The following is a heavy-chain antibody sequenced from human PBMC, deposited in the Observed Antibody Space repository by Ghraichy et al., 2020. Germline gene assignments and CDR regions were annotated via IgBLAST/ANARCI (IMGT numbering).Heavy chain of an antibody. Sequence: ASVKVSCKASGYTFTSYAMHWVRQAPGQRLEWMGWINAGNGNTKYSQKFQGRVTITRDTSASTAYMELSSLRSEDTAVYYCARDLEDPSYDSSGYYLDYWGQGTLVTVSS. CDR3: ARDLEDPSYDSSGYYLDY. J-gene: IGHJ4*02. CDR2: INAGNGNT. D-gene: IGHD3-22*01. V-gene: IGHV1-3*01. CDR1: GYTFTSYA.